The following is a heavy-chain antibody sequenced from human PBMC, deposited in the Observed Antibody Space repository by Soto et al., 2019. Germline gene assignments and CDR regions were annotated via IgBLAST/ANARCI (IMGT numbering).Heavy chain of an antibody. CDR1: GFTFNNSG. CDR2: ISYDGSDK. Sequence: GSLRLSCRVSGFTFNNSGMHWVRQAPGKGLEWMAVISYDGSDKYYADSVKGRFTISRDNSRNTLYLQMNSLRAEDTAVYFCARDFHYDSSGAIDYWGQGTLVTVSS. V-gene: IGHV3-30*03. J-gene: IGHJ4*02. D-gene: IGHD3-22*01. CDR3: ARDFHYDSSGAIDY.